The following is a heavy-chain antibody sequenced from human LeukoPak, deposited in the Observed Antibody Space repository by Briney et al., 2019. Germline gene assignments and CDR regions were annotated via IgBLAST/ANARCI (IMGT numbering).Heavy chain of an antibody. CDR2: LSGSGSSI. CDR3: AKNSDRKSDFDY. D-gene: IGHD4-23*01. Sequence: GGSLRLSCAASGFTFSSYAMSWVRQAAGKGLEWVSGLSGSGSSIYYADSVKGRFTISRDNSKNTLYLQMNSLRAEDTAVYYCAKNSDRKSDFDYWGQGTLVTVSS. V-gene: IGHV3-23*01. J-gene: IGHJ4*02. CDR1: GFTFSSYA.